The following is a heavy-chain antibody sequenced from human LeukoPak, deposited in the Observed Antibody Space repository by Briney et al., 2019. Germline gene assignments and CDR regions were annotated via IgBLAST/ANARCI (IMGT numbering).Heavy chain of an antibody. D-gene: IGHD3-16*02. Sequence: SQTLSLTCTVSGGSISSGSYYWSWIRQPAGKGLEWIGRIYTSGSTNYNPSLKSRVTISVDTSKNQFSLKLSSVTAADTAVYYCARSDSVWGSYRYLDYWGQGTLVTVSS. CDR1: GGSISSGSYY. J-gene: IGHJ4*02. CDR2: IYTSGST. CDR3: ARSDSVWGSYRYLDY. V-gene: IGHV4-61*02.